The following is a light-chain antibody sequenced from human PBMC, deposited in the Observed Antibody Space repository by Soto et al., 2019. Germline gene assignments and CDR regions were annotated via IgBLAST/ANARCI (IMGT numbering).Light chain of an antibody. CDR2: EVT. CDR3: SSFAGSKSV. J-gene: IGLJ1*01. V-gene: IGLV2-8*01. Sequence: QSALTQPPSASGSPGQSVTISCTGTSSAFGGYNSVSWYQHHPGKAPKLMIYEVTKRPSGVPDRFSGSKSGNTASLTVSGLQAEDEADYYCSSFAGSKSVFGTGTKVTVL. CDR1: SSAFGGYNS.